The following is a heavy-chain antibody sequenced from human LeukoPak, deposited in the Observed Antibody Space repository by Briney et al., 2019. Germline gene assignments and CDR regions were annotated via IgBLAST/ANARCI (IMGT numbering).Heavy chain of an antibody. D-gene: IGHD2/OR15-2a*01. CDR2: VYYDGST. CDR3: GRTVGYCNSNSCYGY. Sequence: SETLSLTCAVSGYSLSSGYYWGWIRQPPGKGLEWIGSVYYDGSTYHNPSLKSRVTISVDMSKNQFFVRLSSVTAADTAVYYCGRTVGYCNSNSCYGYWGQGTLVTVSS. J-gene: IGHJ4*02. V-gene: IGHV4-38-2*01. CDR1: GYSLSSGYY.